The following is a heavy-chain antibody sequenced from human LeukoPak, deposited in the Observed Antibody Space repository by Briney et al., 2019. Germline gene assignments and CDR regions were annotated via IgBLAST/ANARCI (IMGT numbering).Heavy chain of an antibody. CDR1: GGSFSSYY. V-gene: IGHV4-4*09. CDR3: ARAQSLPWQDPNWFDP. J-gene: IGHJ5*02. Sequence: PSETLSLTCTVSGGSFSSYYWSWIRQPPGKGLEWIGYIYTTGTTSYNPSLKSRVTISLDTSKNQFSLQLSSVTAADTAVYYCARAQSLPWQDPNWFDPWGQGTLVTVSS. CDR2: IYTTGTT.